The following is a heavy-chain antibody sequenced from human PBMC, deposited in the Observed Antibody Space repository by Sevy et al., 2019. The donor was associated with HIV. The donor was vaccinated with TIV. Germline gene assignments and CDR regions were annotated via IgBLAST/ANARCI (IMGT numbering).Heavy chain of an antibody. CDR1: GFAFYDYS. CDR2: LSFGCGKI. CDR3: AREGCTRPHDY. V-gene: IGHV3-23*01. D-gene: IGHD2-8*01. Sequence: HGGSLRLSCAASGFAFYDYSMSWIRQAQGKGLEWVATLSFGCGKINYADSVKGRFTISRDNSKNSFYLQMDNLRVEDTALYYCAREGCTRPHDYWGQGTRVTVSS. J-gene: IGHJ4*02.